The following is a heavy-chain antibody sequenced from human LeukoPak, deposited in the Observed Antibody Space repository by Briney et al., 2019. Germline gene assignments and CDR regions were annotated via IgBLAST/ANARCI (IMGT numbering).Heavy chain of an antibody. J-gene: IGHJ4*02. CDR3: ARSAVSGSYYYY. CDR1: GFTFSVYY. D-gene: IGHD1-26*01. Sequence: GGSLRLSCAASGFTFSVYYMSWIRQAPGKGLEWVSYISSSGSTIYYADSVKGRFTISRDNAKNSLYLQMNSLRAEDTAVYYCARSAVSGSYYYYWGQGTLVTVSS. CDR2: ISSSGSTI. V-gene: IGHV3-11*01.